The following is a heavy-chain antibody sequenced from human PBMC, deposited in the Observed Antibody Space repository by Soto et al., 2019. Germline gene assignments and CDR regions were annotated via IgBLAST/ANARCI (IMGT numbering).Heavy chain of an antibody. CDR2: GGST. V-gene: IGHV3-23*01. D-gene: IGHD3-3*01. CDR3: AKGKGDFWSGYTHFYYSYMDV. Sequence: GGSTYYADSVKGRFTISRDNSKNTLYLQANSLRAEDTAVYYCAKGKGDFWSGYTHFYYSYMDVWGKGTTVTVSS. J-gene: IGHJ6*03.